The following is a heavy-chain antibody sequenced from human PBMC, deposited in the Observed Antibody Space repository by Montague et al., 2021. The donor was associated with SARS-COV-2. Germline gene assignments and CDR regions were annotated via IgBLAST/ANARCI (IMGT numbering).Heavy chain of an antibody. D-gene: IGHD3-9*01. J-gene: IGHJ2*01. CDR1: GGSISSSSYY. Sequence: SETLSLTCTVSGGSISSSSYYWGWIRQPPGKGLEWIGSIYYSGSTYYNPSPKSRVTISVDTSRNQFSLKLSSVTAADTAVYYCARHVYDILTGYYTYWYFDLWGRGTLVTVSS. CDR2: IYYSGST. CDR3: ARHVYDILTGYYTYWYFDL. V-gene: IGHV4-39*01.